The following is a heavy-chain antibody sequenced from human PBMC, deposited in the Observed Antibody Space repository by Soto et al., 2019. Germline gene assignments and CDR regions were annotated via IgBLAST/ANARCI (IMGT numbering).Heavy chain of an antibody. D-gene: IGHD6-19*01. J-gene: IGHJ4*02. V-gene: IGHV1-24*01. CDR2: FDPEDGET. CDR1: GYTLTELS. Sequence: GASVKVSCKVSGYTLTELSMHWVRQAPGKGLEWMGGFDPEDGETIYAQKFQGRVTMTEDTSTDTAYKELSSLRSEDTAVYYCARGSSSGWYIGYWGQGTLVTVSS. CDR3: ARGSSSGWYIGY.